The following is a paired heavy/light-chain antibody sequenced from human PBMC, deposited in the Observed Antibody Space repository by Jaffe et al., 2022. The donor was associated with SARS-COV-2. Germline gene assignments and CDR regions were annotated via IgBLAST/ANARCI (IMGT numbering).Light chain of an antibody. CDR3: QQYYSTPYT. J-gene: IGKJ2*01. CDR1: QSIFYSSNKKNY. CDR2: WAS. V-gene: IGKV4-1*01. Sequence: DIVMTQSPDSLAVSLGERATINCKSSQSIFYSSNKKNYLTWYQQKPGQPPKLLIYWASTRESGVPDRFSGSGSGTDFTLTISSLQAEDVAVYYCQQYYSTPYTFGQGTKLEI.
Heavy chain of an antibody. J-gene: IGHJ4*02. D-gene: IGHD2-21*02. Sequence: QVQLVESGGGVVQPGRSLRLSCAASGFTFSSYAMHWVRQAPGKGLEWVAAISYDGGNKYYANYVTGRFTISRDSSKNTLYLQMNSLRAEDTAVYYCARDPSVGVTIRYYFDYWGQGTLVTVSS. CDR1: GFTFSSYA. V-gene: IGHV3-30-3*01. CDR2: ISYDGGNK. CDR3: ARDPSVGVTIRYYFDY.